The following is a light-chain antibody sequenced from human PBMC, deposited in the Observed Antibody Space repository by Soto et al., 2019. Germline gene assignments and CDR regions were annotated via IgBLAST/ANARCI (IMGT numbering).Light chain of an antibody. CDR2: GAS. J-gene: IGKJ3*01. CDR3: QQYGSSPYT. V-gene: IGKV3-20*01. Sequence: DIVLTQSPATLSLSPGERSTLSCRASQSVSSNLAWYQQKPGQAPRLLIYGASSRATGIPDRFSGSGSGTDFTLTIRRLGPEDSAVYYCQQYGSSPYTFRPG. CDR1: QSVSSN.